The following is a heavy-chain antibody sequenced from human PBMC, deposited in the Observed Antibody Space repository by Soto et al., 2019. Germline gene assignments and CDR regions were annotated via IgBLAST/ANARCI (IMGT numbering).Heavy chain of an antibody. D-gene: IGHD1-26*01. CDR2: ISYDGSNK. Sequence: PGDSLKISCAASGFTFSSYGMHWVRQAPGKGLEWVAVISYDGSNKYYADSVKGRFTISRDNSKNTLYLQMNSLRAEDTAVYYCAKDSEAGATIFAFDIWGQGTMVTVTS. J-gene: IGHJ3*02. CDR1: GFTFSSYG. CDR3: AKDSEAGATIFAFDI. V-gene: IGHV3-30*18.